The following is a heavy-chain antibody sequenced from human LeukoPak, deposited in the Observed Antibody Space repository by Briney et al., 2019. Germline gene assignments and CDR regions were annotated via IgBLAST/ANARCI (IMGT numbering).Heavy chain of an antibody. Sequence: PSETLSLTCTVSGGSISSYYWSWIRQPPGKGLEWIGYIYYSGSTNYNPSLKSRVTISVDTSKNQFSLKLSSVTAADTAVYYCARTGTAVAGTNLFDYWGQGTLVTVSS. CDR2: IYYSGST. CDR3: ARTGTAVAGTNLFDY. CDR1: GGSISSYY. J-gene: IGHJ4*02. V-gene: IGHV4-59*01. D-gene: IGHD6-19*01.